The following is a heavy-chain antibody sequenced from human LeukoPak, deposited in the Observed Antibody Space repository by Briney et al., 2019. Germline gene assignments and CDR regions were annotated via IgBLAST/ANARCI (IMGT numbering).Heavy chain of an antibody. V-gene: IGHV4-39*01. Sequence: SETLSLTCTVSGGSISSSNYYWGWIRQPPGKGLEWIGNIHYSGSTYYNPSLKSRVTIFVDTSKNQFSLKLSSVTAADTAIYYCARYYDYIWGTHRSYYFDYWGQGTLVTVSS. CDR2: IHYSGST. J-gene: IGHJ4*02. D-gene: IGHD3-16*02. CDR3: ARYYDYIWGTHRSYYFDY. CDR1: GGSISSSNYY.